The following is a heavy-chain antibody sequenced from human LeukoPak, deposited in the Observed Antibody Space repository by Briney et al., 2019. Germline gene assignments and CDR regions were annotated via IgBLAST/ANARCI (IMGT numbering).Heavy chain of an antibody. V-gene: IGHV3-30*04. Sequence: GGSLRLSCAASGFIFRSYAMHWVRQAPGKGLEWVAVISCDGSDKYYADSVKGRFTISRDNSKNTLYLQMNSLRVEDAAVYYCARPYSSGWYGDFDYWGQGTLVTVSS. CDR1: GFIFRSYA. D-gene: IGHD6-19*01. J-gene: IGHJ4*02. CDR3: ARPYSSGWYGDFDY. CDR2: ISCDGSDK.